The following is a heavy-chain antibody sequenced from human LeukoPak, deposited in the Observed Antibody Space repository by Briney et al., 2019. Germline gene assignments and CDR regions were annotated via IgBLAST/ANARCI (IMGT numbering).Heavy chain of an antibody. D-gene: IGHD1-26*01. V-gene: IGHV4-61*02. CDR3: AREPTVGWFDP. Sequence: PSETLSLTCAVSGGSLSSGSYYWSWIRQPAGKGLEWIGRIYTSGSTNYNPSLKSRVTISVDTSKNQFSLKLSSVTAADTAVYYCAREPTVGWFDPWGQGTLVTVAS. J-gene: IGHJ5*02. CDR1: GGSLSSGSYY. CDR2: IYTSGST.